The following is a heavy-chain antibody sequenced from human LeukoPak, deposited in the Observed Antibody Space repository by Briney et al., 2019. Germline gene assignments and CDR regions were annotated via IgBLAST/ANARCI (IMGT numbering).Heavy chain of an antibody. CDR1: GGTFSSYA. CDR2: MNPNSGNT. Sequence: ASVKVSCKASGGTFSSYAISWVRQATGQGLEWMGWMNPNSGNTGYAQKFQGRVTMTRNTSISTAYMELSSLRSEDTAVYYCARDVWFGETLDYGMDVWGQGTTVTVSS. J-gene: IGHJ6*02. V-gene: IGHV1-8*02. D-gene: IGHD3-10*01. CDR3: ARDVWFGETLDYGMDV.